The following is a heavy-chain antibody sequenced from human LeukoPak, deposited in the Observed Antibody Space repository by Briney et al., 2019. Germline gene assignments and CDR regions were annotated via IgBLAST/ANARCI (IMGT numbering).Heavy chain of an antibody. J-gene: IGHJ4*02. CDR1: GFALSSHW. CDR3: TKDRIGKNHGDYDSIDY. D-gene: IGHD4-17*01. Sequence: GGSLRLSCAASGFALSSHWMTWVRQVPGRGPEWVANVNRDGSETYYLDSVKGRFTISKDNAKNSLYLQMNSLRAEDTALYYCTKDRIGKNHGDYDSIDYWGQGTLVTVSS. CDR2: VNRDGSET. V-gene: IGHV3-7*03.